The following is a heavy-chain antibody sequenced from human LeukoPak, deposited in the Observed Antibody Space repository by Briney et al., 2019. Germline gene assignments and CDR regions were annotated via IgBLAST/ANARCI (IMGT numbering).Heavy chain of an antibody. CDR2: IIPIFGTA. D-gene: IGHD2-2*01. CDR1: GGTFSSYA. J-gene: IGHJ6*04. V-gene: IGHV1-69*06. CDR3: AGRYCSSTSCYPYYYGMDV. Sequence: SVKVSCKASGGTFSSYAISWVRQAPGQGLEWMGGIIPIFGTANYAQKFQGRVTITADKSTSTAYMELSSLRSEDTAVYYCAGRYCSSTSCYPYYYGMDVWGKGTTVTVFS.